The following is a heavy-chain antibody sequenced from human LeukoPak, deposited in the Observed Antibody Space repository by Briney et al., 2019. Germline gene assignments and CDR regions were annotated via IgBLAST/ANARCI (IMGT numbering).Heavy chain of an antibody. CDR3: ARVRIAVAGNYIDY. Sequence: GRSLRLSCAASGFTFSSYEMNWVRQSPGKGLEWVSYISSSGSTKYYADSVKGRFTISRDNAKNSLYLQMNSLRAEDTAVYYCARVRIAVAGNYIDYWGQGTLVTVSS. CDR2: ISSSGSTK. J-gene: IGHJ4*02. V-gene: IGHV3-48*03. D-gene: IGHD6-19*01. CDR1: GFTFSSYE.